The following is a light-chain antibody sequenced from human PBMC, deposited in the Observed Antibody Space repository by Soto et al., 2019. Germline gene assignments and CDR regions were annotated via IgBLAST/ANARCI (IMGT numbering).Light chain of an antibody. CDR3: QQYINWLT. J-gene: IGKJ4*01. CDR1: QSVSSN. V-gene: IGKV3-15*01. CDR2: GAS. Sequence: EIVMTQYPATLSVSPGERATLSCRASQSVSSNLAWYQQKPGQAPRLLIYGASTRATGIPARFSGSGSGTEFTLTISSLQSEDFAVYYCQQYINWLTFGGGTKVDIK.